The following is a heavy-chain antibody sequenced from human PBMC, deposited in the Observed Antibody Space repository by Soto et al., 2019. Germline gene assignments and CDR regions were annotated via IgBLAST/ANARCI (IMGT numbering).Heavy chain of an antibody. D-gene: IGHD6-19*01. CDR3: ARGVGGTYYCGVDV. V-gene: IGHV3-30*09. CDR1: GFTFSSYA. CDR2: ISYDGSNK. Sequence: GGSLRLSCAASGFTFSSYAMHWVRRAPGKGLEWVAVISYDGSNKYYADSVKGRFAISRDNSKNTLYLQMNSLRAEDTAVHYRARGVGGTYYCGVDVWVQGTTVTVSS. J-gene: IGHJ6*02.